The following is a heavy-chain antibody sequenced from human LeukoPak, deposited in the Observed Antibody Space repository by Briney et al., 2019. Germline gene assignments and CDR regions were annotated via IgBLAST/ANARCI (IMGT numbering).Heavy chain of an antibody. J-gene: IGHJ4*02. CDR2: IYSGAST. Sequence: GESLRLSCAASGFTVSINYVSYVRQAPGKGVVWVSVIYSGASTYYADSVKGRFTISRDNSKNSLYLQMNSLRAEDTAVYYCAREATGGSYDYWGQGTLVTVSS. V-gene: IGHV3-66*02. CDR3: AREATGGSYDY. D-gene: IGHD3-16*01. CDR1: GFTVSINY.